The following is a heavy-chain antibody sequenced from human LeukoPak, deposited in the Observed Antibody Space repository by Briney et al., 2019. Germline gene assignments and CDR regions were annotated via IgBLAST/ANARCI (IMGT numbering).Heavy chain of an antibody. D-gene: IGHD3-3*01. CDR3: ARGYYDSWSGQDYYYYMDV. V-gene: IGHV3-48*03. CDR2: ISSSGSTI. CDR1: GFTFSSYE. Sequence: GGSLRLSCAASGFTFSSYEMNWVRQAPGKGLEWVSYISSSGSTIYYADSVKGRFTISRDNAKNSLYLQMNSLRAEDTAVYYCARGYYDSWSGQDYYYYMDVWGKGTTVTVSS. J-gene: IGHJ6*03.